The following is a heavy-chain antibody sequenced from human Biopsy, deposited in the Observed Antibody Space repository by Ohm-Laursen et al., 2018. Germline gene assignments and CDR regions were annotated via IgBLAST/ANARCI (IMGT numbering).Heavy chain of an antibody. V-gene: IGHV3-66*01. J-gene: IGHJ4*02. CDR1: GFTVYNNY. CDR2: IYSGGDT. Sequence: SLRLSCTASGFTVYNNYMTWVRQAPGKGLEWVSLIYSGGDTRYADSVKGRFTISRDSPKNTLYLQMNSLRVEDTAVYYCARAYPPPGRRLVVVAGDFDCWGQGTRVTVSS. D-gene: IGHD2-15*01. CDR3: ARAYPPPGRRLVVVAGDFDC.